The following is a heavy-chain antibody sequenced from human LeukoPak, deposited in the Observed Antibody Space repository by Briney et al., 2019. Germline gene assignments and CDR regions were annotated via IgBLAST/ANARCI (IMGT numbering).Heavy chain of an antibody. CDR2: INTYNGDT. J-gene: IGHJ4*02. CDR3: ATLTYGNIWYVDY. CDR1: VYTFTTFG. D-gene: IGHD5-24*01. Sequence: ASVKVSCKASVYTFTTFGLAWVRQAPGQGLEWLGWINTYNGDTYYAQKFQGRVSMTTNTSTSTGYMELRSLRSDGTALYSCATLTYGNIWYVDYWGQGTLVTVSS. V-gene: IGHV1-18*01.